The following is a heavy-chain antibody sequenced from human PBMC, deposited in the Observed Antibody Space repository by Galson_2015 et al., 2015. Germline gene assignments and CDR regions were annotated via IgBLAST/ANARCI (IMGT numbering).Heavy chain of an antibody. J-gene: IGHJ4*02. CDR1: GFIVSDYW. CDR2: IHGDGSTS. V-gene: IGHV3-74*01. CDR3: ARGDREKDY. Sequence: SLRLSCAASGFIVSDYWMHWVRQAPGKGLVWVSRIHGDGSTSSYADSVKGRFTISRDNAKKTLYLQMNSLRAEDTAVYYCARGDREKDYWGQGTLVTVSS.